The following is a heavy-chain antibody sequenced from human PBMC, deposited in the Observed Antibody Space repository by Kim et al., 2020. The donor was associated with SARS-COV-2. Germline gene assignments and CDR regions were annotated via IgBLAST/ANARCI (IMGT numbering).Heavy chain of an antibody. CDR2: IYYSGST. CDR1: GGSISSYY. V-gene: IGHV4-59*01. CDR3: AREMSLRLIDA. Sequence: SETLSLTCTVSGGSISSYYWSWIRQPPGKGLEWIGSIYYSGSTTYNPSLKSRLTMSVDTSKNQFSLKLSSVTAADTAAYCCAREMSLRLIDACGNGTTVT. D-gene: IGHD3-3*01. J-gene: IGHJ6*03.